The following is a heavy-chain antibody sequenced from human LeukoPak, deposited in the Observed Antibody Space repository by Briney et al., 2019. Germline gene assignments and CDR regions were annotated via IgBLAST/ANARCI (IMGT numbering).Heavy chain of an antibody. Sequence: ASVKVSCKASGYTFGSDDINWVRQATGQGLEWMGWINPNNGNLGYAQKFQGRVTMTRNTSISTAYMELSSLRSEDTAVYYCARSPGYYYYMDVWGKGTTVTISS. V-gene: IGHV1-8*02. CDR2: INPNNGNL. J-gene: IGHJ6*03. CDR3: ARSPGYYYYMDV. CDR1: GYTFGSDD.